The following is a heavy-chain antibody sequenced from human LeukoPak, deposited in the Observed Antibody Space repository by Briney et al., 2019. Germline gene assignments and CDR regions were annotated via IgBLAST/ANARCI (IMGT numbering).Heavy chain of an antibody. Sequence: GGSLRLSCAASGFTFSSYAMSWVRQAPGKGLEWVSAISGSGGSTYYADSVKGRFTISRDNSKNTLYLQMNSLRAEDTAVYYCASAGSGSYYKGYYYYYMDVWGKGTTVTISS. J-gene: IGHJ6*03. CDR1: GFTFSSYA. CDR2: ISGSGGST. CDR3: ASAGSGSYYKGYYYYYMDV. D-gene: IGHD3-10*01. V-gene: IGHV3-23*01.